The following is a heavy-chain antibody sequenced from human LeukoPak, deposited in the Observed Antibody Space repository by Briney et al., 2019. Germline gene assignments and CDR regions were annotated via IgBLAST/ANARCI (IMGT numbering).Heavy chain of an antibody. CDR2: IWYDGSNK. D-gene: IGHD2-8*01. V-gene: IGHV3-33*08. Sequence: GGSLRLSCAASGFTFSSYAVSWVRQAPGKGLEWVAVIWYDGSNKYYADSVKGRFTISRDNSKNTLYLQMNSLRAEDTAVYYCARDHAPPLMVSYYFDYWGQGTLVTVSS. J-gene: IGHJ4*02. CDR3: ARDHAPPLMVSYYFDY. CDR1: GFTFSSYA.